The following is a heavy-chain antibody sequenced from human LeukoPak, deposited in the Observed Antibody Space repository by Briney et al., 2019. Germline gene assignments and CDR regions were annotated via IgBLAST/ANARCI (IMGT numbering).Heavy chain of an antibody. Sequence: ASVKVSCKVSGYTLTELSMHWVRQAPGKGLEWMGGFDPEDGETIYEQKFHGRGTVTEDTATDKAYMELSSLRSEDTAVHYCATGTPLSRYYPFPDYWGQGTLVTVSS. CDR2: FDPEDGET. J-gene: IGHJ4*02. CDR3: ATGTPLSRYYPFPDY. V-gene: IGHV1-24*01. D-gene: IGHD1-26*01. CDR1: GYTLTELS.